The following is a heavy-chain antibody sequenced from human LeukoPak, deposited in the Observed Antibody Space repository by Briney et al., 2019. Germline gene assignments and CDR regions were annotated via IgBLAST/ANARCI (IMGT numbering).Heavy chain of an antibody. Sequence: GGSLRLSCAASGFTFSHYSMNWVRQAPGKGLEWVSSISSSSSYIYYADSVRGRFTISRDNSKNTVFLQMNSLRVEDTAVYYCARGVFDWGQGTLVTVSS. J-gene: IGHJ4*02. CDR1: GFTFSHYS. CDR2: ISSSSSYI. D-gene: IGHD3-3*01. CDR3: ARGVFD. V-gene: IGHV3-21*04.